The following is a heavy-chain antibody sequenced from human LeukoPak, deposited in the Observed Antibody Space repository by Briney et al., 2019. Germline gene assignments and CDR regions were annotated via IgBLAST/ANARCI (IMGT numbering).Heavy chain of an antibody. CDR3: AKGYYYYYYIDV. CDR2: IWYDGSNK. Sequence: GRSLRLSCAASGFTFSSYGMHWVRQAPGKGLEWVAVIWYDGSNKYYADSVKGRFTISRDNSKNTLYLQMNSLRAEDTAVYYCAKGYYYYYYIDVWGKGTTVTVSS. V-gene: IGHV3-33*06. CDR1: GFTFSSYG. J-gene: IGHJ6*03.